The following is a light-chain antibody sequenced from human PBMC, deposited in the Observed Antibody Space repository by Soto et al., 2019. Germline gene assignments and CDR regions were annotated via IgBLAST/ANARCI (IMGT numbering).Light chain of an antibody. Sequence: AIQMTQSPSSLSASVGDRVTITCRASQGIRNDLGWYQQKPGKAPKLLIYAASSLQSGVPSRFSGSGSGTDFTLAIDNLQPEDFATYYCIQDYSYPLTFGQGTKVEIK. CDR2: AAS. V-gene: IGKV1-6*01. J-gene: IGKJ1*01. CDR3: IQDYSYPLT. CDR1: QGIRND.